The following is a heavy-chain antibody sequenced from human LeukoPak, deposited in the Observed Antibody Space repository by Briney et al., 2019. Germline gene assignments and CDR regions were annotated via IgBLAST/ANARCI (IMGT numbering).Heavy chain of an antibody. J-gene: IGHJ6*02. CDR2: ISYDGSNK. CDR1: RFTFSSYA. Sequence: GGSLRLSCAASRFTFSSYAMHWVRQAPGKGLEWVAVISYDGSNKYYADSVKGRFTISRDNSKNTLYLQMNSLRAEDTAVYYCARRGWMRSSCYLDVWGQGTTVTVSS. V-gene: IGHV3-30-3*01. CDR3: ARRGWMRSSCYLDV. D-gene: IGHD3-22*01.